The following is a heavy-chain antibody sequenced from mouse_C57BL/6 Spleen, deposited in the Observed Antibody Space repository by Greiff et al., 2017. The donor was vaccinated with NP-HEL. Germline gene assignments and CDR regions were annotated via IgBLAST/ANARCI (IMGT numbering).Heavy chain of an antibody. CDR2: ISYDGSN. D-gene: IGHD2-3*01. J-gene: IGHJ2*01. CDR3: ARDPLYDYYFDY. Sequence: ESGPGLVKPSQSLSLTCSVTGYSITSGYYWNWIRQFPGNKLEWMGYISYDGSNNYNPSLKNRISITRDTSKNQFFLKLNSVTTEDTATYYCARDPLYDYYFDYWGQGTTLTVSS. V-gene: IGHV3-6*01. CDR1: GYSITSGYY.